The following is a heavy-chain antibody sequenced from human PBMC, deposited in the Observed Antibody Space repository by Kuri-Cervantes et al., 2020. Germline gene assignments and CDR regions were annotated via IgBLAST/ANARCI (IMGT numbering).Heavy chain of an antibody. CDR1: GYTFTSYG. CDR2: ISAYNGNT. V-gene: IGHV1-18*01. CDR3: ARDREQDTAMPLWWIDAFDI. Sequence: ASVKVSCKASGYTFTSYGISWVRQAPGQGLEWMGWISAYNGNTKYSQKFQGRVTITRDTSASTAYMELSSLRSEDTAVYYCARDREQDTAMPLWWIDAFDIWGQGTMVTVSS. J-gene: IGHJ3*02. D-gene: IGHD5-18*01.